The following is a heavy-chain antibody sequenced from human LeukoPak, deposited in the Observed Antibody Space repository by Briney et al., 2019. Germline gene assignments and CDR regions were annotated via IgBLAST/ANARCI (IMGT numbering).Heavy chain of an antibody. CDR3: ARDGTMVRGVIITYYFDY. D-gene: IGHD3-10*01. V-gene: IGHV4-34*01. CDR1: GGSFSGYY. CDR2: INHSGMS. J-gene: IGHJ4*02. Sequence: SETLSLTCAVYGGSFSGYYWTWIRQPPGKGLEWIGEINHSGMSAYDPSLKSRVIISVDTSKKQFSLKLSSVTAADTAVYYCARDGTMVRGVIITYYFDYWGQGTLVTVSS.